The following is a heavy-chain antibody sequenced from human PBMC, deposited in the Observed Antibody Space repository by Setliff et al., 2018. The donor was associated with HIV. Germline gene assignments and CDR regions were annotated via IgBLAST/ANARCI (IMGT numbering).Heavy chain of an antibody. Sequence: SETLSLTCAVCGESFSGHHCSWIRQPPGKGLEWIGKINHSGSINYNPSLKSRVPISVDTFWGSVTAADTAVYYCARQPVDTASFDPWGQGTLVTVSS. CDR2: INHSGSI. CDR1: GESFSGHH. CDR3: ARQPVDTASFDP. J-gene: IGHJ5*02. V-gene: IGHV4-34*01. D-gene: IGHD5-18*01.